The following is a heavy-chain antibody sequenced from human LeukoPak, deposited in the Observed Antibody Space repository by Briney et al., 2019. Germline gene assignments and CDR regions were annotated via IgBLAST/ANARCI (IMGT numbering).Heavy chain of an antibody. CDR2: IYDSGST. CDR3: ARATDYFDY. D-gene: IGHD2-21*02. V-gene: IGHV4-39*07. Sequence: SETLSLTCTVSGGSIRSSYYYWGWIRQPPGKGLEWIGSIYDSGSTYYNPSLKSRVTISVDTSKNQFSLKLSSVTAADTAVYYCARATDYFDYWGQGTLVTVSS. CDR1: GGSIRSSYYY. J-gene: IGHJ4*02.